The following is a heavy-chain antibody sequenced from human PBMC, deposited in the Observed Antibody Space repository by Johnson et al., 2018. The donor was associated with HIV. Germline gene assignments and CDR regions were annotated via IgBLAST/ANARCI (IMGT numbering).Heavy chain of an antibody. Sequence: VQLVESGGGLVKPGGSLRLSCAASGFTFSDYYMSWVRQVPGKGLEWVSGINWSGEGTAYADSVKGRFTVSSDNAKNSLHLQMNSLRAEDTALYYCARAMYYYDTSGYLIRPRAFDIWGQGTVVTVSS. CDR2: INWSGEGT. J-gene: IGHJ3*02. CDR1: GFTFSDYY. V-gene: IGHV3-20*04. CDR3: ARAMYYYDTSGYLIRPRAFDI. D-gene: IGHD3-22*01.